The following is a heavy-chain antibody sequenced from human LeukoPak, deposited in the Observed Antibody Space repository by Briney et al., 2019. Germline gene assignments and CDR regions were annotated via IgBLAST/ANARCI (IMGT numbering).Heavy chain of an antibody. D-gene: IGHD5-18*01. Sequence: SVTLSCTASGGTFSSYAISWVRQGPGQGLGWMGGIIPIFGTANYAQTFQGRVTITADKSTSTAYMELSSLRSEDTAVYYCARGDTAMAFYYFDYWGQGTLVTVSS. CDR2: IIPIFGTA. J-gene: IGHJ4*02. CDR1: GGTFSSYA. V-gene: IGHV1-69*06. CDR3: ARGDTAMAFYYFDY.